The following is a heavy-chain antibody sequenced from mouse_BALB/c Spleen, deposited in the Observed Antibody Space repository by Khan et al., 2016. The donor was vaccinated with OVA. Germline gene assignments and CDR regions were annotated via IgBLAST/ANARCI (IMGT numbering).Heavy chain of an antibody. CDR3: ARRNYFGYTFVY. D-gene: IGHD1-2*01. CDR2: ISPGSGDT. J-gene: IGHJ3*01. V-gene: IGHV1-77*01. Sequence: VQLQESGAELARPGASVKLSCKASGYTFTDYYINWVKQRTGQGLEWIGEISPGSGDTYYNEKFKGKATLTADKSSTTAYMQLSSLTSEASVVYFCARRNYFGYTFVYWGQGTLVTVSA. CDR1: GYTFTDYY.